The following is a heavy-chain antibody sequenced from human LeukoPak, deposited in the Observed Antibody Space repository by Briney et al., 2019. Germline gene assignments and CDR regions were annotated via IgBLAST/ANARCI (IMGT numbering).Heavy chain of an antibody. CDR3: VKPVSYFRNADDAFDI. J-gene: IGHJ3*02. CDR1: GFTFSSYW. Sequence: GGSLRLSCAASGFTFSSYWMSWVRRPPGKGLEWVSTISGSGDSTYYADSVKGRFTISRDNSKNTLYLQMNSLRADDTAVYYCVKPVSYFRNADDAFDIWGQGTVITVSS. V-gene: IGHV3-23*01. D-gene: IGHD1-14*01. CDR2: ISGSGDST.